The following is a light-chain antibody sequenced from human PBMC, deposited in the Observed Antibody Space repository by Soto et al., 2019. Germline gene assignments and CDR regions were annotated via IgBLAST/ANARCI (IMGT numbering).Light chain of an antibody. J-gene: IGLJ2*01. V-gene: IGLV1-44*01. CDR1: SSNIGSDT. CDR2: SNY. CDR3: AAWDDSLNGVV. Sequence: QPVLTQPPSTSGTPGQRVTISCSGSSSNIGSDTVNWYQQVPGTAPKLLIYSNYQRPSGVPDRFSGSTSGTSAFLAISGLQSEDEADYYCAAWDDSLNGVVFGGGTKLTVL.